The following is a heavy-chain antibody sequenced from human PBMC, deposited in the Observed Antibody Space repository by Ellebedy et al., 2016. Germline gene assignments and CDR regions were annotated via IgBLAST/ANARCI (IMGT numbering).Heavy chain of an antibody. J-gene: IGHJ4*02. V-gene: IGHV1-18*01. CDR2: ISAHNGDT. CDR1: GYIFTSYG. CDR3: ARAPYDYIWGTYRPTLDY. D-gene: IGHD3-16*02. Sequence: ASVKVSCXASGYIFTSYGISWVRQAPGQGLEWMGWISAHNGDTKYAQRFQGRVTMTTDTSATTAYMELRSLRSDDTAVYYCARAPYDYIWGTYRPTLDYWGQGTLVTVSS.